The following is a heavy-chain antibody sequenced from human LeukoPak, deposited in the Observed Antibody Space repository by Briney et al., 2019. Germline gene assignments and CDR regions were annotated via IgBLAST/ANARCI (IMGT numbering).Heavy chain of an antibody. V-gene: IGHV3-74*01. CDR2: INSDGSST. J-gene: IGHJ6*02. CDR1: GFTFSSFW. D-gene: IGHD2-2*01. Sequence: GGSLRLSCGASGFTFSSFWMHWVRQAPGKGLVWVSRINSDGSSTNYADSVKGRFTISRDNAKNMLYLQMNSLRAEDTAVYYCAPRLSVVVPGAQYGMDVWGQGTTVTVSS. CDR3: APRLSVVVPGAQYGMDV.